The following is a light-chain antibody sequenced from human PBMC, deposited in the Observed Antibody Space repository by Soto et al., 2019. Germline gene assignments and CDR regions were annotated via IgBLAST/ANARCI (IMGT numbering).Light chain of an antibody. V-gene: IGKV1-5*01. CDR3: QQYYSYWT. J-gene: IGKJ1*01. Sequence: DIQVTQSPSTLSASVGDRVTITCGASQSIGTWLAWYQQKPGKAPKLLIFDASTLENGVPARFSGSRSGPEFSLTISSLQPDDFATYYCQQYYSYWTFGQGTKVDIK. CDR2: DAS. CDR1: QSIGTW.